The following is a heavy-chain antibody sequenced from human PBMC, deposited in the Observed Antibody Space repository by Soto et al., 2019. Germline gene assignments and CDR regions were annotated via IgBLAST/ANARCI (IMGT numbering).Heavy chain of an antibody. CDR1: GVTVNKAV. J-gene: IGHJ4*02. Sequence: PCWCLGICCAASGVTVNKAVMTGVRKEPGKGLEWVGHIKSKIDHGTTDYATPVQGRFTISRDDSKDTLYLQMNSLKTEDTAVYYCATPELYSGDYLYPGFGLDFWGQGTLVTVSS. D-gene: IGHD1-26*01. CDR2: IKSKIDHGTT. V-gene: IGHV3-15*01. CDR3: ATPELYSGDYLYPGFGLDF.